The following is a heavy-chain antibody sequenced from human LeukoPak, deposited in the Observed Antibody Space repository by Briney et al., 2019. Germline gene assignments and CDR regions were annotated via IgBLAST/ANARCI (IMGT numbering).Heavy chain of an antibody. J-gene: IGHJ4*02. CDR2: INHSGST. D-gene: IGHD6-25*01. Sequence: SGTLSLTCAVYGGSFSGYYWSWIRQPPGKGLEWIGEINHSGSTNYNPSLKSRVTISVDTSKNQFSLKLSSVTAADTAVYYCARVGRLRRYFDYWGQGTLVTVSS. V-gene: IGHV4-34*01. CDR1: GGSFSGYY. CDR3: ARVGRLRRYFDY.